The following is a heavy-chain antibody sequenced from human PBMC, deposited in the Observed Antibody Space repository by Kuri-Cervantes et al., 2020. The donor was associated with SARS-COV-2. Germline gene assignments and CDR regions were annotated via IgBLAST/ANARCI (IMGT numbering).Heavy chain of an antibody. D-gene: IGHD3-22*01. J-gene: IGHJ4*02. Sequence: GESLKISCAASGFTFSSYSMSWVRQAPGKGLEWVSSISSSSSYIYYADSVKGRFTISRDNSKNSLYLQMNSLRAEDTAVYYCAKDFVYYYDSSGYLFDYWGQGTLVTVSS. V-gene: IGHV3-21*04. CDR3: AKDFVYYYDSSGYLFDY. CDR1: GFTFSSYS. CDR2: ISSSSSYI.